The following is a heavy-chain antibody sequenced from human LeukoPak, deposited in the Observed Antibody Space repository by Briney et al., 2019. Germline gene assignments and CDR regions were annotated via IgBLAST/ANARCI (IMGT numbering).Heavy chain of an antibody. CDR2: IYSGGNT. J-gene: IGHJ4*02. Sequence: PAGGSLRLSCAASGFTVSSSYMSWVRQAPGKGLEWVSVIYSGGNTDYAESVKGRFTISRDTSKNTLYLQMNSLRAEDTAVYYCARLVDSSGYFWGQGTLVTVSS. D-gene: IGHD3-22*01. V-gene: IGHV3-53*01. CDR1: GFTVSSSY. CDR3: ARLVDSSGYF.